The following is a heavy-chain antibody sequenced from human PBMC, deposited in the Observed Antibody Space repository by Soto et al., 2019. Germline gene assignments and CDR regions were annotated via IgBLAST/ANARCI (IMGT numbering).Heavy chain of an antibody. CDR1: GYSFTSYW. CDR2: IYPGDSDT. Sequence: ESLTISRKGSGYSFTSYWIGLVRQMPGNGLEWMGIIYPGDSDTRYSPSFQGQVTISADKSISTAYLQWSSLKASDTAMYYCARQFAQIAVAGQYGMDVWGQGTTVTVSS. D-gene: IGHD6-19*01. V-gene: IGHV5-51*01. CDR3: ARQFAQIAVAGQYGMDV. J-gene: IGHJ6*02.